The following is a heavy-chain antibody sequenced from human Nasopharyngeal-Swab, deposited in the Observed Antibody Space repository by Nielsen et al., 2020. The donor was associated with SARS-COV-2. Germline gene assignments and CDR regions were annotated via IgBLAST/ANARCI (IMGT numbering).Heavy chain of an antibody. V-gene: IGHV3-11*04. CDR3: ARGLPLYYDSSGYLVN. CDR1: GFTFSDYY. CDR2: ISSSGSTI. D-gene: IGHD3-22*01. Sequence: GESLKISCAASGFTFSDYYMSWIRQAPGKGLEWVSYISSSGSTIYYADSVKGRFTISRDNAKNSLYLQMTRLRAEGTAVYYCARGLPLYYDSSGYLVNWGQGTLVTVSS. J-gene: IGHJ4*02.